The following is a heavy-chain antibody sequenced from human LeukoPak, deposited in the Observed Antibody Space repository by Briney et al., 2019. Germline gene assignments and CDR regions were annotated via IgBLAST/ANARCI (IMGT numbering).Heavy chain of an antibody. J-gene: IGHJ4*02. D-gene: IGHD3-3*01. Sequence: GGSLRLSCTASEFPFRTYSMSWVRQAPGKGLEWVSAISGSGGSTYYADSVKGRFTISRDNSKNTLYLQMNSLRAEDTAVYYCAKSISDFWSAYYFDYWGQGTLVTVSS. V-gene: IGHV3-23*01. CDR2: ISGSGGST. CDR3: AKSISDFWSAYYFDY. CDR1: EFPFRTYS.